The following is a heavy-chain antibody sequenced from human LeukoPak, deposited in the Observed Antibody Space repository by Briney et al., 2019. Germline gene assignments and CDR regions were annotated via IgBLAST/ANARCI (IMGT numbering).Heavy chain of an antibody. CDR3: AREEGYYYDSSGSYPSDY. CDR1: GGTFSSYA. CDR2: IIPIFGTA. D-gene: IGHD3-22*01. Sequence: SVKVSCKASGGTFSSYAISWVRQAPGQGLEWMGGIIPIFGTANYAQKFQGRVTITTDESTSTAYMELSSLRSEDTAVYYSAREEGYYYDSSGSYPSDYWGQGTLVTVSS. J-gene: IGHJ4*02. V-gene: IGHV1-69*05.